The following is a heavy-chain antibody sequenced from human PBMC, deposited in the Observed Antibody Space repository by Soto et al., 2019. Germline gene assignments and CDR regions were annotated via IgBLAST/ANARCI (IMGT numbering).Heavy chain of an antibody. J-gene: IGHJ3*01. CDR3: AKETSPNTYYTFDF. CDR1: GFTFGTYA. V-gene: IGHV3-23*01. D-gene: IGHD1-26*01. Sequence: EVQLLETGGGLVQPGGSLRLSCTASGFTFGTYAMSWVRQAPGEGLEWVSSISEDGIYTDYADSVKGRFTISRDNSKNTLYVQMTSLRAEDTAVYYCAKETSPNTYYTFDFWGQGTMVTVSS. CDR2: ISEDGIYT.